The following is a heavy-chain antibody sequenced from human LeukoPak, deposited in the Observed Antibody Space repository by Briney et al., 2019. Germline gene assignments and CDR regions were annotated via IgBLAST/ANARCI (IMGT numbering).Heavy chain of an antibody. Sequence: GGSLRLSCVASGFTFSSYAMSWVRQAPGKGLEWVSAISGSGGSTYYADSVKGRFTISRDNSKNTLYLQMNSLRAEDTAVYYCAKDKAYDSSGYYPSPLDYWGQGTLVTVSS. V-gene: IGHV3-23*01. D-gene: IGHD3-22*01. CDR2: ISGSGGST. CDR3: AKDKAYDSSGYYPSPLDY. J-gene: IGHJ4*02. CDR1: GFTFSSYA.